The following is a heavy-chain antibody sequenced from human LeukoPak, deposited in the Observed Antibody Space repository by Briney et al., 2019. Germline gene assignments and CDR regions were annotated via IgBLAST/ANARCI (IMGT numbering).Heavy chain of an antibody. CDR2: ISGNDGRT. Sequence: PGGSLRLSCTASGFTFRTYGLTWVRQAPGKGLEWVSAISGNDGRTYYAGSVKGRFTISRDNSKKTVYLQMNSLRAEDTAVYYCARSIPYGTTWYGRSDYWGQGTLVTVSS. V-gene: IGHV3-23*01. D-gene: IGHD6-13*01. J-gene: IGHJ4*02. CDR3: ARSIPYGTTWYGRSDY. CDR1: GFTFRTYG.